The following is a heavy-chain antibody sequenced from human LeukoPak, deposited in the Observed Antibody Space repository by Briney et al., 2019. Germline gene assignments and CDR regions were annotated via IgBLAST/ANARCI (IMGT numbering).Heavy chain of an antibody. D-gene: IGHD3-3*01. CDR1: GGTFSSYA. Sequence: SCKASGGTFSSYAMHWVRQAPGKGLEWVAVISYDGSNKYYADSVKGRFTISRDNSKNTLYLQMNSLRAEDTAVYYCAREALRFLEWPDAFDIWGQGTMVTVSS. CDR2: ISYDGSNK. J-gene: IGHJ3*02. V-gene: IGHV3-30-3*01. CDR3: AREALRFLEWPDAFDI.